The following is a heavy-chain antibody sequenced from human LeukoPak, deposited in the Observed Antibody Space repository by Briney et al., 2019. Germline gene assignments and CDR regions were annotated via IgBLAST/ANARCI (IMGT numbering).Heavy chain of an antibody. J-gene: IGHJ4*02. D-gene: IGHD2-15*01. CDR3: ARDQTPFY. CDR1: GFTFSTCN. CDR2: ITSSSSYI. Sequence: AGGSLRLSCAASGFTFSTCNMNWVRQAPGKGLEWVSSITSSSSYIYYADSVKGRFTISRDNAKSSMWLQMNSLRDEDTVVYYCARDQTPFYWGQGSLVTVSS. V-gene: IGHV3-21*01.